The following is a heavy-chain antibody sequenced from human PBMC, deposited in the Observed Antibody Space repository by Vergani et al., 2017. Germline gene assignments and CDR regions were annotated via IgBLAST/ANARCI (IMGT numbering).Heavy chain of an antibody. J-gene: IGHJ3*02. CDR2: IYYSGST. CDR1: GGSISSGGYY. Sequence: QVQLQESGPGLVKPSQTLSLTCTVSGGSISSGGYYWSWIRQPPGKGLEWIGSIYYSGSTYYNPSLKSRVTISLATSKNPFSLKLTSVTAADTAVYYCARDKYGDSFDAFDIWGQGTMVTVSS. V-gene: IGHV4-31*03. CDR3: ARDKYGDSFDAFDI. D-gene: IGHD4-17*01.